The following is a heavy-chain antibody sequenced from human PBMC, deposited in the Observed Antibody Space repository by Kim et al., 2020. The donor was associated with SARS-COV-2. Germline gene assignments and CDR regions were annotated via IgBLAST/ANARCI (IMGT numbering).Heavy chain of an antibody. D-gene: IGHD1-26*01. J-gene: IGHJ5*02. CDR3: TRNSPLLFGFDP. V-gene: IGHV3-73*01. Sequence: EYGETLKGTFTISRDDSKNTVYLQMNSLKTEDTAVYYCTRNSPLLFGFDPWGQGTLVTVSS.